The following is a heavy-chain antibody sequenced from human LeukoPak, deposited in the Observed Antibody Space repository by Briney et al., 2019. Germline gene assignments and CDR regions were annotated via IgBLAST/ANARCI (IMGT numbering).Heavy chain of an antibody. D-gene: IGHD5-18*01. CDR3: AGQDTAMAEGAFDI. CDR2: INHSGST. CDR1: GGSFSGYY. Sequence: PETLSLTCAVYGGSFSGYYWSWIRQPPGKGLEWIGEINHSGSTNYNPSLKSRVTISVDTSKNQFSLKLSSVTAADTAVYYCAGQDTAMAEGAFDIWGQGTMVTVSS. J-gene: IGHJ3*02. V-gene: IGHV4-34*01.